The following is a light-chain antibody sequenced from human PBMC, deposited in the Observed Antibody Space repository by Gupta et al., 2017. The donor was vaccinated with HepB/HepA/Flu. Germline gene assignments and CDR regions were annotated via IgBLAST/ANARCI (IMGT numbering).Light chain of an antibody. V-gene: IGKV3-15*01. CDR3: QQNNNWPKT. Sequence: EIVMTQSPATLSVSPGERATLSCRASQSVSSNLAWYQQKPGQAPRLLIYGASTRATGIPARFSGSGSGTESTPTISSLQSEDFAVYYCQQNNNWPKTFGQGTKVEIK. CDR2: GAS. CDR1: QSVSSN. J-gene: IGKJ1*01.